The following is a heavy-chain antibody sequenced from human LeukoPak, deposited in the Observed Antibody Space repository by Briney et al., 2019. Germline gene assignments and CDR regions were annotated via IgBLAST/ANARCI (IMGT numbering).Heavy chain of an antibody. Sequence: PSETLSLTCTVSGDSFSSSSYFCDWIRQAPGKGLEWIGTISYSGNTYYNPSLKSRVTMSVDTSKNQFSLKLTSVTAADTTVYYCARHYSGTYYRFDSWGQGTLVTVSS. D-gene: IGHD1-26*01. J-gene: IGHJ4*02. CDR2: ISYSGNT. CDR3: ARHYSGTYYRFDS. CDR1: GDSFSSSSYF. V-gene: IGHV4-39*01.